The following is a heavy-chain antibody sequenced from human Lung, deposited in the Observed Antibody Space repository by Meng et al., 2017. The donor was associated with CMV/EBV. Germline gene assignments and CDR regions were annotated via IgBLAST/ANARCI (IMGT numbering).Heavy chain of an antibody. Sequence: QLHLHDAGPGLLKSSGTLSLTCAVSGGSSSIRPWGSWVRQPPGKGLEWIGEIYHSGGTNYNPSLRGRVTISLDKSKNQFSLTLRSVTAADTAAYYCARDPYATGWAGWGQGTLVTVSS. CDR2: IYHSGGT. D-gene: IGHD6-19*01. J-gene: IGHJ4*02. CDR3: ARDPYATGWAG. V-gene: IGHV4-4*02. CDR1: GGSSSIRPW.